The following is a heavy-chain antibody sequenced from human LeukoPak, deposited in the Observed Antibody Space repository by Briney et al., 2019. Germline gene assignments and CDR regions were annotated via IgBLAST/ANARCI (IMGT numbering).Heavy chain of an antibody. Sequence: PSETLSLTCAVYGGSFRGYYWNWIRQPPGKGLEWIGEINHSGSTNYNPSLKSRVTISVDTSKNQFSLKLSSVTAADTAVYYCARGPRYCSSTSCSIFGYWGQGTLVTVSS. CDR2: INHSGST. CDR3: ARGPRYCSSTSCSIFGY. D-gene: IGHD2-2*01. CDR1: GGSFRGYY. J-gene: IGHJ4*02. V-gene: IGHV4-34*01.